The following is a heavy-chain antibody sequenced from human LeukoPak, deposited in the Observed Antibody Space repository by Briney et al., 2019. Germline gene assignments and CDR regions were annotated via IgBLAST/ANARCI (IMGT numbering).Heavy chain of an antibody. J-gene: IGHJ4*02. Sequence: SETLSLTCTVSGGSISSYYWSWIRQPPGKGLEWIGYIYYSGSTNYNPSLKSRVTISVDTSKNQFSLKLSSVTAADTAVYYCARDQSSGWGGVFDYWGQGTLVTVSS. V-gene: IGHV4-59*01. CDR1: GGSISSYY. CDR3: ARDQSSGWGGVFDY. CDR2: IYYSGST. D-gene: IGHD6-19*01.